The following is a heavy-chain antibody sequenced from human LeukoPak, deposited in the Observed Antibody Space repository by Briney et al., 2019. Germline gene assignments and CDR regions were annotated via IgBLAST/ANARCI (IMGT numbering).Heavy chain of an antibody. J-gene: IGHJ4*02. CDR1: GYSNSSGYY. CDR2: IYYSGST. Sequence: SETLSLTCTVSGYSNSSGYYWGWIRQPPGTGLEWIWYIYYSGSTNYNPSLKSRVTISVDTSKNQFSLKLSSVTAADTAVYYCARGPTRYSSSWLFFDYWGQGTLVTVSS. V-gene: IGHV4-61*01. D-gene: IGHD6-13*01. CDR3: ARGPTRYSSSWLFFDY.